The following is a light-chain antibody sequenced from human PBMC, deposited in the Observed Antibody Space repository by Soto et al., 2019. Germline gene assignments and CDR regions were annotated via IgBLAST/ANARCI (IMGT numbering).Light chain of an antibody. J-gene: IGKJ3*01. CDR3: QQYGGSPFT. CDR2: NTF. V-gene: IGKV3-20*01. Sequence: EIVLTQSPGTLSLSPGDRATLSCRASQSFSTSYLAWYQHKPGQAPRLLIYNTFTRATGIPDRFSGSGSGTDFTLTNSRLEPEDFAVYYCQQYGGSPFTFGPGTKVDIK. CDR1: QSFSTSY.